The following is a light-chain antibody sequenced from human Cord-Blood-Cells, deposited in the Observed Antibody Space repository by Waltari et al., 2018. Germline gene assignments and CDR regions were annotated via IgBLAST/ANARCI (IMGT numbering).Light chain of an antibody. Sequence: SYVLTQPPSVSVAPGKTARITCGGNHIGSKRVHWYQQKPGQAPVLVIYYDSDRSSGIPERFSSSNSGNTATLTISRVEAGDEADYYCQVWDSSSDHWVFGGGTKLTVL. V-gene: IGLV3-21*04. CDR3: QVWDSSSDHWV. J-gene: IGLJ3*02. CDR2: YDS. CDR1: HIGSKR.